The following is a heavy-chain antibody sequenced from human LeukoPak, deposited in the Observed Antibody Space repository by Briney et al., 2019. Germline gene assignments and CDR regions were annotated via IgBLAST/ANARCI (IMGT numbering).Heavy chain of an antibody. CDR1: GYTFSGYC. J-gene: IGHJ4*02. D-gene: IGHD2-8*01. V-gene: IGHV1-2*02. Sequence: GASVKVSCQASGYTFSGYCIHWVRQAPGQGLEWMGWIDPNGGGTNYAQRFQGRVTMTRDTSISTAYMELSRLRSDDTAVYYCARDRTNTGLDLWHWGQGTLVTVSS. CDR3: ARDRTNTGLDLWH. CDR2: IDPNGGGT.